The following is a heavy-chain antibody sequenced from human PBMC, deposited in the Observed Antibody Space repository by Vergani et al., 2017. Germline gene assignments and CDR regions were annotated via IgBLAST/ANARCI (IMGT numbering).Heavy chain of an antibody. D-gene: IGHD6-19*01. J-gene: IGHJ5*02. CDR3: ARHSTVEWLVKLGWIDP. Sequence: QLQLQESGPGLVKPSATLSLTCSVSGASIRSSNYYWGWIRQPPGKGLEWIACIYYSGSTYYNPSLKSRVTISVDTSKNQFSLKLSSVTAADTAVYFWARHSTVEWLVKLGWIDPWGQGILVTVSS. CDR2: IYYSGST. V-gene: IGHV4-39*01. CDR1: GASIRSSNYY.